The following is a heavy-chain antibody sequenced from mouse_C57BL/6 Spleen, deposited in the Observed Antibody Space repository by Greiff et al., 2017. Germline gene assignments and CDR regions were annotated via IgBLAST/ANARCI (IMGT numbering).Heavy chain of an antibody. CDR1: GFSLTSYG. J-gene: IGHJ4*01. CDR2: IWRGGST. D-gene: IGHD2-1*01. V-gene: IGHV2-5*01. Sequence: VQLQQSGPGLVQPSQSLSITCTVSGFSLTSYGVHWVRQSPGKGLEWLGVIWRGGSTDYNAAFMSRLSITKDNSKSPVFFKMNSLQADDTSIYYCAIPYGTPYAMDYWGQGTSVTVSS. CDR3: AIPYGTPYAMDY.